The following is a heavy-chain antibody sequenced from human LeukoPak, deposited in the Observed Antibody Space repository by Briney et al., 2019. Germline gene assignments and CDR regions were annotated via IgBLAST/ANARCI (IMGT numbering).Heavy chain of an antibody. D-gene: IGHD6-19*01. Sequence: PSETLSLTCTVSGGSISSSSYYWVWIRQPPGKGLEWIGSIYYSEITYSNPSLKSRLTISVDTSKNQFSLSLSSVTAADTAVYYCARTVLAVAGTELGWFDPWGPGTLVTVSS. CDR3: ARTVLAVAGTELGWFDP. J-gene: IGHJ5*02. V-gene: IGHV4-39*07. CDR2: IYYSEIT. CDR1: GGSISSSSYY.